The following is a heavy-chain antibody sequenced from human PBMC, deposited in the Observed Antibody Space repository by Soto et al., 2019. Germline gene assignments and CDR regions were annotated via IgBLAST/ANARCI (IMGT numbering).Heavy chain of an antibody. D-gene: IGHD1-26*01. CDR3: ARSSRVMSTVPVSNYFDY. J-gene: IGHJ4*02. CDR2: INPSGGFI. Sequence: QVQLMQSGTEVKKPGASVKVSCKASGYTFTGYYIHWARQAPGQGLEWMGIINPSGGFIVYAQRFPGRVTMTSDTSTNTVHMELSSLRSDDTAIYYCARSSRVMSTVPVSNYFDYWGQGTLVTVSS. V-gene: IGHV1-46*01. CDR1: GYTFTGYY.